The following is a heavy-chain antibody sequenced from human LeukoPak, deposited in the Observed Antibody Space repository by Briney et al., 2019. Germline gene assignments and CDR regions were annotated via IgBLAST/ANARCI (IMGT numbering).Heavy chain of an antibody. CDR1: GFTFSSYA. Sequence: PGGSLRLSCAAAGFTFSSYAMSWVRQAPGKGLEWVSAICGSCGSTYYADSVKGRFTISRDNSKKSLYLQMNSLRTEDTALYYCAKDRYNYGQGGGEYWGQGTLVTASS. D-gene: IGHD3-10*01. V-gene: IGHV3-23*01. J-gene: IGHJ4*02. CDR2: ICGSCGST. CDR3: AKDRYNYGQGGGEY.